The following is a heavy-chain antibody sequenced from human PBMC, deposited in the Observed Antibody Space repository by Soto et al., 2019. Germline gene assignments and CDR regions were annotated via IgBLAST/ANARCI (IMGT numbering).Heavy chain of an antibody. CDR1: GFTFGLYS. J-gene: IGHJ4*02. D-gene: IGHD3-10*01. V-gene: IGHV3-21*01. CDR2: ISSASRFT. Sequence: GGSLRLSCDASGFTFGLYSMTWVRQAPGKGLEWVSSISSASRFTYYADSVKGRFTISRDNTKNSLYLQMDSLRDGDTAVYYCAKHGGREYNYYHIRGYYVDYWGQGALVTVSS. CDR3: AKHGGREYNYYHIRGYYVDY.